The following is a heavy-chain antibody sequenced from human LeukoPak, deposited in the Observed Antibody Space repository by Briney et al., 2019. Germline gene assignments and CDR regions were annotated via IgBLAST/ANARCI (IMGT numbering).Heavy chain of an antibody. V-gene: IGHV3-43*01. CDR1: GFTFDDLA. J-gene: IGHJ3*02. D-gene: IGHD5-18*01. CDR3: VKVEGGYLLDSFEI. Sequence: GGSLRLSCVASGFTFDDLAMHWVRQAPGKGLEWVALISWDGDSIYYANSVKGRFTISRDNTKDSLYLEMNSLRREDTALYYCVKVEGGYLLDSFEIWGQGTMVTVSS. CDR2: ISWDGDSI.